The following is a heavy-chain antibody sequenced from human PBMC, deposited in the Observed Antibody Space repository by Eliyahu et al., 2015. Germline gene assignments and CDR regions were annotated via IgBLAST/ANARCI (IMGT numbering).Heavy chain of an antibody. Sequence: EVQLVESGGGLVQPGGSLRLSCAASGXTFSSXWMXWVRHAXGKGLVWVSRMNXDGSSTSYADSVKGRFTISRDNAKNTLYLQMNSLRVEDTAVYYCAREKAVAGQNFDYWGQGTLVTVSS. CDR3: AREKAVAGQNFDY. CDR1: GXTFSSXW. V-gene: IGHV3-74*01. D-gene: IGHD6-19*01. J-gene: IGHJ4*02. CDR2: MNXDGSST.